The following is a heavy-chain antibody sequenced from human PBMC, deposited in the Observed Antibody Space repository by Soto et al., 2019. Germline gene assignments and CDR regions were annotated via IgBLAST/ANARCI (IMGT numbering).Heavy chain of an antibody. J-gene: IGHJ4*02. D-gene: IGHD4-17*01. V-gene: IGHV3-66*01. CDR2: IYSGGST. Sequence: EVQLVESGGGLVQPGGSLRLSCAASGFTVSSNYMRWVRQAPGKGLEWVSVIYSGGSTYYADSVKGRFTISRDNSKNTLYLQMNSLRAEDTAVYYCARARRPYGDYDFDYWGQGTLVTVSS. CDR1: GFTVSSNY. CDR3: ARARRPYGDYDFDY.